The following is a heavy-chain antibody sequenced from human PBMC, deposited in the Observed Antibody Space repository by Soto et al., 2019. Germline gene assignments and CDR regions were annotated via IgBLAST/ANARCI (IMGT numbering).Heavy chain of an antibody. CDR1: GFSLSTSGVG. CDR3: AHRTLVTTGSIFDY. V-gene: IGHV2-5*02. CDR2: IYWDDDK. Sequence: QITLKESGPTLVKPTQTLTLTCTFSGFSLSTSGVGVGWIRQPPGKALEWLALIYWDDDKRYSPSLKSRLTITKDTSKNQVVLTMTNMDPVDTATYYCAHRTLVTTGSIFDYWGQGTLVTVSS. D-gene: IGHD4-17*01. J-gene: IGHJ4*02.